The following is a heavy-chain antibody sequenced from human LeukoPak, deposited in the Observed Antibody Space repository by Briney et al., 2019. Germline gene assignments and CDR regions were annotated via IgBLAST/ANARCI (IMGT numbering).Heavy chain of an antibody. CDR2: IYYSGST. CDR3: ARENLKYSGYDLGFDY. Sequence: SQTLSLTYTVSGDSISSGDYYWGWIRQPPGKGLEWIGSIYYSGSTYYNPSLKSRVTISVDTSKNQFSLKLSSVTAADTAVYYCARENLKYSGYDLGFDYWGQGTLVTVSS. J-gene: IGHJ4*02. CDR1: GDSISSGDYY. V-gene: IGHV4-39*07. D-gene: IGHD5-12*01.